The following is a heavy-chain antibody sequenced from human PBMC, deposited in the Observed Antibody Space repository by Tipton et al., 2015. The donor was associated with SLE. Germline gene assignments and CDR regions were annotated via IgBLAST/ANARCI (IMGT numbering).Heavy chain of an antibody. D-gene: IGHD3-16*02. J-gene: IGHJ3*02. CDR1: GVSISSASYY. CDR3: AQAHLWGSYRYASDI. Sequence: LRLSCTVSGVSISSASYYWNWIRQPAGKGLEWIGRAYTTGSPYYNPSLESRVAISMDTSKNQFSLKLSSVTAADTAVYYCAQAHLWGSYRYASDIWGQGTMVTVSS. CDR2: AYTTGSP. V-gene: IGHV4-61*02.